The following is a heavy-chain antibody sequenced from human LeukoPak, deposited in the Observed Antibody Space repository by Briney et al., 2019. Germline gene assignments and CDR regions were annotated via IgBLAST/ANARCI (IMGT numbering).Heavy chain of an antibody. CDR3: VKDLVELRLVPYYFDY. CDR1: GFTFSSYA. D-gene: IGHD1-7*01. CDR2: ISGSGGST. Sequence: GGSLRLSCAASGFTFSSYAMSWVRQAPGKGLEWVSAISGSGGSTYYADSVKGRFTISRDNSKNTLYLQMNSLRAEDTAVYYCVKDLVELRLVPYYFDYWGQGTLVTVSS. J-gene: IGHJ4*02. V-gene: IGHV3-23*01.